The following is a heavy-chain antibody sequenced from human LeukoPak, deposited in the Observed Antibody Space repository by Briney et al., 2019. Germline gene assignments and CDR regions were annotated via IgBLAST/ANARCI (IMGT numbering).Heavy chain of an antibody. CDR1: GYSFTSYW. CDR3: ARLRPLNYYDSSGPFDY. Sequence: GESLKISCKGSGYSFTSYWIGWVRQMPGKGLEWMGIIYPGDSDTRYSPSFQGQVTISADKSISTAYLQSSSLKASDTAMYYCARLRPLNYYDSSGPFDYWGQGTLVTVSS. CDR2: IYPGDSDT. D-gene: IGHD3-22*01. J-gene: IGHJ4*02. V-gene: IGHV5-51*01.